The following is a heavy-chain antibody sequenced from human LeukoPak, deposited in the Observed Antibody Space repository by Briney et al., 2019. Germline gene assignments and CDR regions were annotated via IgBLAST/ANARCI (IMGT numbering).Heavy chain of an antibody. V-gene: IGHV3-48*02. CDR1: GFTFSSYS. J-gene: IGHJ4*02. CDR3: AREGAYSGSYYFDY. D-gene: IGHD1-26*01. CDR2: ISSSSSTI. Sequence: PGGSLRLSCAASGFTFSSYSMNWVRQAPGKGLEWVSYISSSSSTIYYADSVKGRFTISRDNAKNSLYLRMNSLRDEDTAVYYCAREGAYSGSYYFDYWGQGTLVTVSS.